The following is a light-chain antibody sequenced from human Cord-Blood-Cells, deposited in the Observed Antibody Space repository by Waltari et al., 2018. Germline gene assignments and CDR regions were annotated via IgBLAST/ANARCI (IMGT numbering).Light chain of an antibody. J-gene: IGLJ3*02. CDR2: EGS. Sequence: QSALTQPASVSGSPGQSITISCTGTSRDVGSYNLVSWYQQHPGKAPKLMIYEGSKRPSGVSNRFSVSKSGNTASLTISGLQAEDEADYYCCSYSGSSNWVFGGGTKLTVL. V-gene: IGLV2-23*01. CDR3: CSYSGSSNWV. CDR1: SRDVGSYNL.